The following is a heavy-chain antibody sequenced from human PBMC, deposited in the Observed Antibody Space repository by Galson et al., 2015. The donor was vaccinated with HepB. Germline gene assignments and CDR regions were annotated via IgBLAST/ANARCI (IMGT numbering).Heavy chain of an antibody. CDR2: INPNSGGT. J-gene: IGHJ4*02. Sequence: SVKVSCKASGGTFTGYYMHWVRQAPGQGLEWMGWINPNSGGTNYAQKFQGRVTMTRDTSISTAYMELSRLRSDDTAVYYCAREDRGGQRGLPEYYYERGGVDYWGQGTLVTVSS. V-gene: IGHV1-2*02. CDR3: AREDRGGQRGLPEYYYERGGVDY. CDR1: GGTFTGYY. D-gene: IGHD3-22*01.